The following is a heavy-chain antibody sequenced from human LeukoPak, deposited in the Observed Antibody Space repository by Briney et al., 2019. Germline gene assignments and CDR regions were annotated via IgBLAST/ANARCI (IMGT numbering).Heavy chain of an antibody. Sequence: GESLKISCKGSGYTFSINWIGWVRHMPGQGLEWVGIIFPGDSQTRYSPSFQGQVTISADKSISTAYLQWSSLKASDIAMYCCARLAAGSHFHLDAWGERTLVTVSS. CDR1: GYTFSINW. V-gene: IGHV5-51*01. CDR3: ARLAAGSHFHLDA. J-gene: IGHJ5*02. CDR2: IFPGDSQT. D-gene: IGHD1-26*01.